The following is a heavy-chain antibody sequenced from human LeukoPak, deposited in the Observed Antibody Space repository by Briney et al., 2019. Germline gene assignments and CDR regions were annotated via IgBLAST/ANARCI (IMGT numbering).Heavy chain of an antibody. CDR2: IIPIFGTA. CDR3: SWNSVGYYYYYMDV. V-gene: IGHV1-69*05. CDR1: GGTFSSYA. J-gene: IGHJ6*03. Sequence: GASVKVSCKASGGTFSSYAISWVRQAPGQGLEWMEGIIPIFGTANYAQKFQGRVTITTDESTSTAYMELSSLRSEDTAVYYCSWNSVGYYYYYMDVWGKGTTVTVSS. D-gene: IGHD1-7*01.